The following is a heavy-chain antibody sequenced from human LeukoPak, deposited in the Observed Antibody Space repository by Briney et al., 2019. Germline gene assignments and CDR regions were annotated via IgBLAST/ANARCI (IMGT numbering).Heavy chain of an antibody. CDR1: GFTFSSDS. J-gene: IGHJ4*02. V-gene: IGHV3-21*01. Sequence: GGSLRLSCAASGFTFSSDSMNWVRQAPGKGLEWVSSISSSSSYIYYADSVKGRFTISRDNAKNSLYLQMNRLRAEDTAVYYCARIARFGEDYWGQGTLVTVSS. CDR3: ARIARFGEDY. D-gene: IGHD3-10*01. CDR2: ISSSSSYI.